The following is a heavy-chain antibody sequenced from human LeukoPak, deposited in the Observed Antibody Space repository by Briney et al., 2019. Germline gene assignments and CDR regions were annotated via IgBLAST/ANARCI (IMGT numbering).Heavy chain of an antibody. Sequence: SETLSLTCTVSGGSISPYYWSWIRQPPGKGLEWIGYIFYSGSTNYNPSLKSRITMSVDPSKNQYSLKLSFVTAADTAVYYCARHRSASGDFFDPWGQGTLVTVSS. J-gene: IGHJ5*02. CDR1: GGSISPYY. D-gene: IGHD3-10*01. CDR3: ARHRSASGDFFDP. CDR2: IFYSGST. V-gene: IGHV4-59*08.